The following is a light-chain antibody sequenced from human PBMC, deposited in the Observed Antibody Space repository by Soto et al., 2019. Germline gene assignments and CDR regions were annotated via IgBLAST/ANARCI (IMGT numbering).Light chain of an antibody. CDR2: GAS. CDR3: QQYNNWPWGT. Sequence: EIVMTQSPATLSVSPGERATLSCRASQSVSSSLASYQQKPGQAPRLLIYGASTRATGIPARFSGSGSGTEFTLTISSLQSEDFAVYYCQQYNNWPWGTFGQGTKVEIK. V-gene: IGKV3-15*01. CDR1: QSVSSS. J-gene: IGKJ1*01.